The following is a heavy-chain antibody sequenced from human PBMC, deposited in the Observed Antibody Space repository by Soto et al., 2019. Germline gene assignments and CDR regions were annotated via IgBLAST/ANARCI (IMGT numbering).Heavy chain of an antibody. Sequence: EVQLLEPGGGLVQPGGSLRLSCAASGFTFSSYAMSWVRQAPGKGLEWVSAISGSGGSTYYADSVKGRFPISRENSKNTLYLQMNSLRAEDTAVYYGAKDQYDILTCYCLWGTDYWGQGTLVTVSS. D-gene: IGHD3-9*01. J-gene: IGHJ4*02. CDR2: ISGSGGST. CDR1: GFTFSSYA. CDR3: AKDQYDILTCYCLWGTDY. V-gene: IGHV3-23*01.